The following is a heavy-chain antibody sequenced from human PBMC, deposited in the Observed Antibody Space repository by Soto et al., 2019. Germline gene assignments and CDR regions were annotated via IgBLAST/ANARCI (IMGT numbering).Heavy chain of an antibody. CDR2: IWYDGSNK. V-gene: IGHV3-33*01. CDR3: ARGYDFWSGYRLGYFDY. J-gene: IGHJ4*02. CDR1: GVTFSSYG. D-gene: IGHD3-3*01. Sequence: GGSLRHSCAASGVTFSSYGMHWVRQAPGKGLEWVAVIWYDGSNKYYADSVKGRFTISRDNSKNTLYLQMNSLRAEDTAVYYCARGYDFWSGYRLGYFDYWGQGTLVTVSS.